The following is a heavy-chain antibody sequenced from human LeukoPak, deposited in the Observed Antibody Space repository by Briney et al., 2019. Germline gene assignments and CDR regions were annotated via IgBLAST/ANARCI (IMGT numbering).Heavy chain of an antibody. Sequence: GGSLRLSCAASGFTFSSYSMNWVRQAPGKGLEWVSSISSNSEYTYYADSVKDRFTISRDNAKKSLYLQMNSLRAEDTAMYYCARVEVITPPDHWGQGTPVTVSS. CDR1: GFTFSSYS. D-gene: IGHD4-23*01. CDR2: ISSNSEYT. J-gene: IGHJ4*02. V-gene: IGHV3-21*01. CDR3: ARVEVITPPDH.